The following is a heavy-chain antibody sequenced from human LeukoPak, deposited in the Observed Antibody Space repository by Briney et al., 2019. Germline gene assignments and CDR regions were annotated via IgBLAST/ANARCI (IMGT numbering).Heavy chain of an antibody. Sequence: ASVKVSCKASGYTFTSYGISWVRQATGQGLEWMGWISAYNGNTNYAQKLQGRVTMTTDTSTSTAYMELRSLRSDDTAVYYCARDPPRYYDILTGYFNYFDYWGQGTLVTVSS. D-gene: IGHD3-9*01. CDR2: ISAYNGNT. J-gene: IGHJ4*02. V-gene: IGHV1-18*01. CDR1: GYTFTSYG. CDR3: ARDPPRYYDILTGYFNYFDY.